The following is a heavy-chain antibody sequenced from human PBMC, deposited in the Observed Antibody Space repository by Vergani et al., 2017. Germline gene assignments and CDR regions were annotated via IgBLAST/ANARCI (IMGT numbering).Heavy chain of an antibody. V-gene: IGHV3-9*01. D-gene: IGHD6-13*01. CDR3: VKDIAASGNYWYFDL. Sequence: EVQLVESGGGLVQPGGSLRLSCAASGFTFDDYAMHWVRQAPGKGLEWVSGINWNSDSIAYSDSVKGRFTISRDNVKNSLYLQMNSLRAADTALYYCVKDIAASGNYWYFDLWGRGTLVTVSS. J-gene: IGHJ2*01. CDR1: GFTFDDYA. CDR2: INWNSDSI.